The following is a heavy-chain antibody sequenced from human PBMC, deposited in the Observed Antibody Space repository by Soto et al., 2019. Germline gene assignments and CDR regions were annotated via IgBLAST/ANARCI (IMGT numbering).Heavy chain of an antibody. CDR2: ISNDGSNK. CDR1: GFSFSTYG. CDR3: AKYYGDYGRYYYYYGMDV. D-gene: IGHD4-17*01. V-gene: IGHV3-30*18. Sequence: PGGSLRLSWAASGFSFSTYGMRWVRQAPGKGLEWVAFISNDGSNKYYADSVKGRFTISRDNSKNTLYLQVNSLRAEDTAVYYCAKYYGDYGRYYYYYGMDVWGQGTTVTVSS. J-gene: IGHJ6*02.